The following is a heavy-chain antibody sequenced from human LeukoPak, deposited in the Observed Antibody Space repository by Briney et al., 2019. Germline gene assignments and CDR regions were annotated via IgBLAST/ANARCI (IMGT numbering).Heavy chain of an antibody. CDR1: GGSISIYY. J-gene: IGHJ4*02. Sequence: PSETLSLTCTVSGGSISIYYWTWIRQPPGKGLEWIGYYSVTTNYNPSLKSRVTISVDTSKNQFSLRLSSVTAADTAVYYCARHGGGWSFDYWGQGTLVTVSS. D-gene: IGHD4-23*01. CDR2: YSVTT. V-gene: IGHV4-59*08. CDR3: ARHGGGWSFDY.